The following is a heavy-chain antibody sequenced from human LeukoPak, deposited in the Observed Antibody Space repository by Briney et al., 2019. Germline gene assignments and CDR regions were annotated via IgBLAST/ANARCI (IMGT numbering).Heavy chain of an antibody. J-gene: IGHJ4*02. Sequence: GGSLRLSCAASEFDFSSHAMTWVRQAPGKGLEWVSAISISGSKTYYADSVKGRFTISRDNSKNTLYLQMNSLRAEDTAVYYCARFLVYWGQGTLVTVSS. V-gene: IGHV3-23*01. CDR2: ISISGSKT. CDR1: EFDFSSHA. CDR3: ARFLVY.